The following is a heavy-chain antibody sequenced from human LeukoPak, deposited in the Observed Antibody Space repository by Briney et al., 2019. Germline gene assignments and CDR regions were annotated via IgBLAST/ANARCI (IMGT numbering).Heavy chain of an antibody. CDR3: AKDLDSSGNYYGGVN. D-gene: IGHD3-22*01. CDR2: ISASGDAT. J-gene: IGHJ4*02. CDR1: GFTFSNYA. V-gene: IGHV3-23*01. Sequence: GGSLRLSCVASGFTFSNYAMNWVRQAPGKGLEWVSLISASGDATYYGDPVKGRFTISRDNSKTTLYLQMNSLRSDDTAVYYCAKDLDSSGNYYGGVNWGQGTLVTVSS.